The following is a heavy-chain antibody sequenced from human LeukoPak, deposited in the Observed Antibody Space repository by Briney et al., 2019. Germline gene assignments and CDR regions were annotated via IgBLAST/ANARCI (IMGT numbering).Heavy chain of an antibody. D-gene: IGHD5-18*01. CDR3: ARRGYIYGYDY. Sequence: QSGGSLRLSCAASGFLLSSYAMHWVRQAPGKGLECVSGITSDGANTYYADSVKGRFTISRDNSKNTLYLQMGSLRAEDMAVCYCARRGYIYGYDYWGQGALVTVSS. CDR2: ITSDGANT. CDR1: GFLLSSYA. J-gene: IGHJ4*02. V-gene: IGHV3-64*02.